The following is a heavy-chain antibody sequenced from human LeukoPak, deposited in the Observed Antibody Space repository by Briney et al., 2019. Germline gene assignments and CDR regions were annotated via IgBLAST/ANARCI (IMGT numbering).Heavy chain of an antibody. CDR2: IYYSGST. Sequence: PSETLSLTCTVSGGSISSYHWSWIRQPPGKGLEWIGFIYYSGSTNYNPSRKSRVIISVDTSKNQISLKLSSVTAADTAVYYCARGNSGYDYAFDIWGQGTMVSVSS. D-gene: IGHD5-12*01. CDR1: GGSISSYH. J-gene: IGHJ3*02. V-gene: IGHV4-59*01. CDR3: ARGNSGYDYAFDI.